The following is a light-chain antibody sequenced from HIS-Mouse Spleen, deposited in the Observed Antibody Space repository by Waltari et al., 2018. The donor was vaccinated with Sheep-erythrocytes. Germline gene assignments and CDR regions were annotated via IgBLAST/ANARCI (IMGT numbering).Light chain of an antibody. V-gene: IGKV1-9*01. CDR2: AAS. J-gene: IGKJ3*01. CDR1: QGISSY. Sequence: IQLTQSPSFLSASVADRVTITCRASQGISSYLAWYQQKPGKAPKLLIYAASTLQSGVPSRFSGSGSGTEFTLTISSLQPEDFATYYCQQYYSFPFTFGPGTKVDIK. CDR3: QQYYSFPFT.